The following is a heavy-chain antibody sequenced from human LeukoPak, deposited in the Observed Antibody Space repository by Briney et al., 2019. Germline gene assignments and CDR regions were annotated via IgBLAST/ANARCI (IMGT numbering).Heavy chain of an antibody. CDR2: IHGDGDNI. J-gene: IGHJ5*02. CDR1: GFPFSSYA. CDR3: ARAQVGAPTDL. V-gene: IGHV3-74*01. Sequence: PGGSLRLSCAASGFPFSSYAMYWVRQAPGKGLVWVARIHGDGDNISYADSVRGRFTISRDNAKDTLYLHMNSLRPEDTAVYYCARAQVGAPTDLLGQGTLVTVSS. D-gene: IGHD1-26*01.